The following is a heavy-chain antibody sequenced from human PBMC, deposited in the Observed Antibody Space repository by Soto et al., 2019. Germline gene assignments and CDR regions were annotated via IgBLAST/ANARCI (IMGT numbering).Heavy chain of an antibody. Sequence: ASVKVSCKASGYTFTSYDINWVRQATGQGLEWMGWMNPNSGNTGYAQKFQGRVTMTRNTSISTAYMELSSLRSEDTAVYYCARVSRSDCSGGSCYHLSYYYYYYMDVWGKGTTVTVSS. J-gene: IGHJ6*03. V-gene: IGHV1-8*01. CDR3: ARVSRSDCSGGSCYHLSYYYYYYMDV. CDR1: GYTFTSYD. D-gene: IGHD2-15*01. CDR2: MNPNSGNT.